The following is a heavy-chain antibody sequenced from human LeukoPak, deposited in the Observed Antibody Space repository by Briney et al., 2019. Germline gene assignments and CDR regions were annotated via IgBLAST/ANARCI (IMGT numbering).Heavy chain of an antibody. D-gene: IGHD3-10*01. Sequence: ASVKVSCKASGYTFTGYYMHWVRQAPGQGLEWMGWINPNSGGTNYAQKFQGRVTMTRDTSISTAYMELSRLRSDDTAVYYCARVGTMVRGVIARSWFDPWGQGTLVTVSS. CDR1: GYTFTGYY. J-gene: IGHJ5*02. CDR2: INPNSGGT. CDR3: ARVGTMVRGVIARSWFDP. V-gene: IGHV1-2*02.